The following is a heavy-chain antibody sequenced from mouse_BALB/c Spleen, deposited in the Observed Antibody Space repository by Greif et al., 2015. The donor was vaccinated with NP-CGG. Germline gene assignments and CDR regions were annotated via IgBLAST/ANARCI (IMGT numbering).Heavy chain of an antibody. V-gene: IGHV5-6-4*01. CDR1: GFTFSSYT. CDR3: TRDGYYGYDEDAMDY. CDR2: ISSGGSYT. J-gene: IGHJ4*01. D-gene: IGHD2-2*01. Sequence: EVNVVESGGGLVKPGGSLKLSCAASGFTFSSYTMSWVRQTPEKRLEWVATISSGGSYTYYPDSVKGRFTISRDNAKNTLYLQMSSLKSEDTAMYYCTRDGYYGYDEDAMDYWGQGTSVTVSS.